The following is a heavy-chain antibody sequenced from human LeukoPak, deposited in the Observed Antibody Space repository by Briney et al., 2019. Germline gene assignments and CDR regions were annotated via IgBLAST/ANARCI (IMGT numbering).Heavy chain of an antibody. Sequence: GGSLRLSCAASGFTFSSYDTHWVRQAPGKGLEWVAVISYDGSNKYYADSVKGRFTISRDNSKNTLYLQMNSLRAEDTAVYYCAKDGVYGMDVWGQGTTVTVSS. V-gene: IGHV3-30*18. J-gene: IGHJ6*02. D-gene: IGHD3-16*01. CDR2: ISYDGSNK. CDR3: AKDGVYGMDV. CDR1: GFTFSSYD.